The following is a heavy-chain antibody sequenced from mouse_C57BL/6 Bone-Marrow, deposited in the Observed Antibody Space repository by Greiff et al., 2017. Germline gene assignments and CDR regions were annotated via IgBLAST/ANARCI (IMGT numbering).Heavy chain of an antibody. CDR2: IDPSDSYT. CDR1: GYTFTSYW. D-gene: IGHD1-1*01. V-gene: IGHV1-69*01. J-gene: IGHJ4*01. Sequence: QVQLKQPGAELVMPGASVKLSCKASGYTFTSYWMHWVKQRPGQGLEWIGEIDPSDSYTNYNQKFKGKSTLTVDKSSSTAYMQLSSLTSEDSAVYDCESVGTVWQLDYAMDYWGQGTSVTVSS. CDR3: ESVGTVWQLDYAMDY.